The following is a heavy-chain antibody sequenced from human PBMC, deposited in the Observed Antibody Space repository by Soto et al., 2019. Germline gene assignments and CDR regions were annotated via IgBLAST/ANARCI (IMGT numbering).Heavy chain of an antibody. Sequence: EVQLLESGGGLVQPGGSLRLSCAASGCTFSNYAMNWVRQAPGKGLEWVSGISGSSNNTFYADSVKGRFTISRDNSKTTLFLQMNSLRAEDTALYYCAKDSDTKRGPDYWGQGTLVTVSS. CDR1: GCTFSNYA. D-gene: IGHD3-10*01. CDR2: ISGSSNNT. J-gene: IGHJ4*02. CDR3: AKDSDTKRGPDY. V-gene: IGHV3-23*01.